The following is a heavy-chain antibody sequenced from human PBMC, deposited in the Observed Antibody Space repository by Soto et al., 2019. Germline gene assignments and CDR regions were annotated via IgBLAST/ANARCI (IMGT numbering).Heavy chain of an antibody. CDR2: VRSHVSDYAT. Sequence: HPGGSLRLSCTASGFNFRGSAMHWVRQASGKGLEWVGRVRSHVSDYATVYAASVKGRFTISRDDSKNTAYLQMNSLESEDTAVYYCSRDDSDWFFNWGRGTLVTVSS. CDR1: GFNFRGSA. J-gene: IGHJ4*02. D-gene: IGHD3-9*01. CDR3: SRDDSDWFFN. V-gene: IGHV3-73*01.